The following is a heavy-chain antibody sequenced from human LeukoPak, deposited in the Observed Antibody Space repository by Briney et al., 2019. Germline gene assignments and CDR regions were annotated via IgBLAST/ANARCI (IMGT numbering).Heavy chain of an antibody. CDR3: ATKQWLAPPPDS. J-gene: IGHJ4*02. V-gene: IGHV3-74*01. CDR2: INTDGTVT. CDR1: GFTFSKYW. D-gene: IGHD6-19*01. Sequence: GGSLRLSCAASGFTFSKYWMLWVRQAPGKGLESVSRINTDGTVTTYADSVKGRFTVSRDNADNTMFLQMNSVGDEDTAVYYCATKQWLAPPPDSWGQGTLVTVSS.